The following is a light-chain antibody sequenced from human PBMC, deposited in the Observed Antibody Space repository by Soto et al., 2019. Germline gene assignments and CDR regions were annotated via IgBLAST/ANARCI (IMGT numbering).Light chain of an antibody. CDR1: QSLSSTY. J-gene: IGKJ2*01. CDR2: DAS. CDR3: QQYGSSPPYT. V-gene: IGKV3-20*01. Sequence: EIVLTQSPGTLSLSPGERAALSCRASQSLSSTYLAWYQQKPGQAPRLLIYDASSRATGIPARFSSSGSGTAFTLTISRLEPEDFAVYYCQQYGSSPPYTFGQGTKLEIK.